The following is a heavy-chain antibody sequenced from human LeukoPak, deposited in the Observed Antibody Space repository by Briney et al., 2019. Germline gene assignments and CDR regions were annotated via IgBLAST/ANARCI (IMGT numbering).Heavy chain of an antibody. CDR1: GFTFSSYD. D-gene: IGHD3-10*01. V-gene: IGHV3-13*01. CDR3: ARAQSITMVRGVLLGAFDI. J-gene: IGHJ3*02. Sequence: GGSLRLSCAASGFTFSSYDMHWVRQATGKGLEWVSAIGTAGDTYYPGSVKGRFTISRENAKNSLYLQMNSLRAGDTAVYYCARAQSITMVRGVLLGAFDIWGQGTMVTVSS. CDR2: IGTAGDT.